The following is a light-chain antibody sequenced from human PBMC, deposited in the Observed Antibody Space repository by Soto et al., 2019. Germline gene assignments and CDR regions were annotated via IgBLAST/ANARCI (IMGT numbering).Light chain of an antibody. CDR2: GAS. Sequence: EIVLTQSPGTLSLSPGERATLSGRASQSVSSSYLAWYQQKPGQAPRLLIYGASSRATGIPDRFSGSGSGTDFTLTISRLEPEDFAVYYCQQYGTTFGQGTKVDIK. J-gene: IGKJ1*01. V-gene: IGKV3-20*01. CDR1: QSVSSSY. CDR3: QQYGTT.